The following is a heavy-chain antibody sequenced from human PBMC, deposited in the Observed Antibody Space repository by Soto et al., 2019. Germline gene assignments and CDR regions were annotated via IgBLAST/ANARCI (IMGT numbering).Heavy chain of an antibody. CDR3: ARESPYYYDSSGYYDY. CDR1: GFTFISYE. CDR2: ISSSGSTI. J-gene: IGHJ4*02. V-gene: IGHV3-48*03. Sequence: PGGSLRLSCAASGFTFISYEMNWGRQAPGKGLEWVSYISSSGSTIYYADSVKGRFTISRDNAKNSLYLQMNSLRAEDTAVHYCARESPYYYDSSGYYDYWGRGTLVTVSS. D-gene: IGHD3-22*01.